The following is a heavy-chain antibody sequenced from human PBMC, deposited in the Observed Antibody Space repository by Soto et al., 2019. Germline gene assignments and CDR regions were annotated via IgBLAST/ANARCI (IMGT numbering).Heavy chain of an antibody. CDR2: IYYSERTSYNSGST. CDR1: GDSMTSSSYY. Sequence: SETLSLTCTVSGDSMTSSSYYWGWIRQPPGKGLEWIGSIYYSERTSYNSGSTYYSPSLKSRVTISGDTSKSQFSLKLSSVAAADTAVYYCARHTRNQFDPWGQGTLVTVSS. CDR3: ARHTRNQFDP. J-gene: IGHJ5*02. V-gene: IGHV4-39*01.